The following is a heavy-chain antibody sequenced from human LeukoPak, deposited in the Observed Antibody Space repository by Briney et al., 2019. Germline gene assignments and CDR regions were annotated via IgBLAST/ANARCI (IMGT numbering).Heavy chain of an antibody. Sequence: GASVKVSCKASGYTFTTYGISWVRQAPGQGLEWMGWISAYNGNTKYAQKLQGRVTMTTDTSTSTAYMELRSLRSDDTAVYYCARDLDDFWSGYYGMDVWGQGTTVTVSS. CDR2: ISAYNGNT. D-gene: IGHD3-3*01. J-gene: IGHJ6*02. V-gene: IGHV1-18*01. CDR3: ARDLDDFWSGYYGMDV. CDR1: GYTFTTYG.